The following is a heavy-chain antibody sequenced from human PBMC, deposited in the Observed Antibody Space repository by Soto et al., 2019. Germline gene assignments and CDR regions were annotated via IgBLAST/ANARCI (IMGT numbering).Heavy chain of an antibody. CDR2: ISYDGSNK. CDR3: ARGNEQLFHFDY. J-gene: IGHJ4*02. Sequence: QVQLVESGGGVVQPGRSLRLSCAASGFTFSSYAMHWVRQAPGKGLEWVAVISYDGSNKYYADSVKGRFTISRDNSKNTLYLQMNSLRAEDTAVYYCARGNEQLFHFDYWGQGTLVTVSS. D-gene: IGHD6-13*01. CDR1: GFTFSSYA. V-gene: IGHV3-30-3*01.